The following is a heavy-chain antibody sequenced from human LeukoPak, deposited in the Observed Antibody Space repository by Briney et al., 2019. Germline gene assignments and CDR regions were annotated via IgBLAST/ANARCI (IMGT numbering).Heavy chain of an antibody. D-gene: IGHD2-2*01. J-gene: IGHJ5*02. CDR3: ARVIVVVPAAAWFDP. V-gene: IGHV3-30*03. CDR1: GFIFSNYG. Sequence: GGSLRLSCAASGFIFSNYGMHWVRQAPGKGLEWVTVISFDGSTKYYADSVKGRFTISRDNSKNTLYLQMNSLRAEDTAVYYCARVIVVVPAAAWFDPWGQGTLVTVSS. CDR2: ISFDGSTK.